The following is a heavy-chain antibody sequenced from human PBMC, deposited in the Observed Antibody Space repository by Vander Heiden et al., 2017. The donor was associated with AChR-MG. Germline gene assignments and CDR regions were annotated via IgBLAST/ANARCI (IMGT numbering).Heavy chain of an antibody. J-gene: IGHJ6*02. CDR1: GFTFSSYA. Sequence: EVQLLESGGGLVQPGGSLRLSCAASGFTFSSYAMSWVRQAPGKGLEWVSAISGSGGSTYYADSVKGRFTISRDNSKNTLYLQMNSLRAEDTAVYYCAKIRVRGLLKDDYGMDVWGQGTTVTVSS. V-gene: IGHV3-23*01. CDR2: ISGSGGST. D-gene: IGHD2-21*01. CDR3: AKIRVRGLLKDDYGMDV.